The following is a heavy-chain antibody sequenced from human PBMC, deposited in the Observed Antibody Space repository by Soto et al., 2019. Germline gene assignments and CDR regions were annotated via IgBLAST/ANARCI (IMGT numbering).Heavy chain of an antibody. Sequence: HVQLVESGGGVVEPGRSLRLSCAASGFTFSNYGMHWVRQAPGKGLEWVAVIWYDGSNKYYADSVKGRFTISRDNSKNTLYLQMNSLRAEDTAVYYCARARGCSRASCYYGDYWGQGTLVTVSS. J-gene: IGHJ4*02. D-gene: IGHD2-15*01. CDR1: GFTFSNYG. V-gene: IGHV3-33*01. CDR2: IWYDGSNK. CDR3: ARARGCSRASCYYGDY.